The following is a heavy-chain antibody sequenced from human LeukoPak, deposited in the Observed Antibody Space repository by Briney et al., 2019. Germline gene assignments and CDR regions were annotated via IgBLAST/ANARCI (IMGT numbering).Heavy chain of an antibody. J-gene: IGHJ4*02. V-gene: IGHV3-21*06. D-gene: IGHD4-17*01. Sequence: GGSLRLSCAAYGVTFSTYSLSWVRQAPGKGLEWVSCISGSTASIYYSDSVKGRFTISRDNAKNALYLQMNSLRAEDTAVYYCARAYTNGDYFDYWGQGALVTVSS. CDR3: ARAYTNGDYFDY. CDR1: GVTFSTYS. CDR2: ISGSTASI.